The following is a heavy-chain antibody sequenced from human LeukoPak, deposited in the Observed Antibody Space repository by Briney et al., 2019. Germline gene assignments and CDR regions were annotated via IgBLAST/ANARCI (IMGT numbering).Heavy chain of an antibody. CDR1: GYTLTELS. CDR2: FYPEDGET. CDR3: ATISLYSSGWYNRSFQH. Sequence: ASVTVSCKVSGYTLTELSMHWVRQAPGKGLEWMGGFYPEDGETIYAQKFQGRVTMTEDTSTDTAYMGVSSLRLEDTAVYSWATISLYSSGWYNRSFQHWGPGTLGTVSP. D-gene: IGHD6-19*01. V-gene: IGHV1-24*01. J-gene: IGHJ1*01.